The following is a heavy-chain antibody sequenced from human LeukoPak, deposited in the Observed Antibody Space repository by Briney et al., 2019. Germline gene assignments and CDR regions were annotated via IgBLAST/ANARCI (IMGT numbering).Heavy chain of an antibody. CDR2: INQDRSEK. V-gene: IGHV3-7*01. D-gene: IGHD2-2*02. CDR3: ARDHCSSSSCYTYYGMEL. Sequence: GGFLRLSCAASGFSFSSYWMNWVRQVPGKGLEWVANINQDRSEKSYVDSVKGRFTISRDNAKNSLYLQMNSLRAEDTAVYYCARDHCSSSSCYTYYGMELWGQGTTVTVSS. J-gene: IGHJ6*02. CDR1: GFSFSSYW.